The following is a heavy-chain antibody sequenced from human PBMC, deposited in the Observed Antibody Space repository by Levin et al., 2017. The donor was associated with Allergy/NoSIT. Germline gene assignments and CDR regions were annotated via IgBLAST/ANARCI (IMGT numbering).Heavy chain of an antibody. CDR1: GFSFNAYG. D-gene: IGHD1-26*01. V-gene: IGHV3-30*18. Sequence: GGSLRLSCAASGFSFNAYGMHWVRQAPGKGLEWVAVVSFDTVTKYYGDSVKGRFSISRDNSDNTLYLQMDSLRHEDTAVYFCAKSWISGREALRGAFGYWGQGSLVTVSS. J-gene: IGHJ4*02. CDR3: AKSWISGREALRGAFGY. CDR2: VSFDTVTK.